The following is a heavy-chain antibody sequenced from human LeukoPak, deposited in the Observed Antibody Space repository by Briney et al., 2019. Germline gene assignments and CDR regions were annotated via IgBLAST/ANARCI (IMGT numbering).Heavy chain of an antibody. Sequence: GGSLRLSCAASGFTFRNSAMGWVRQAPGKGLEWVSAISGSGGSTYYADSVKGRFTTSRDNSKNTLYLQMNSLRAEDTAVYYCVDSSGYYSWFDPWGQGTLVTVSS. J-gene: IGHJ5*02. CDR3: VDSSGYYSWFDP. CDR2: ISGSGGST. V-gene: IGHV3-23*01. D-gene: IGHD3-22*01. CDR1: GFTFRNSA.